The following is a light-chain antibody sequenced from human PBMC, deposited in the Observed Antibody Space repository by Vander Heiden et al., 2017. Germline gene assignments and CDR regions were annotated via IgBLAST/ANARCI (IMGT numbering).Light chain of an antibody. Sequence: GLIQSPATLSLFSGQRVTLSCRASQSVSSYLAWYQQKPGQAPRLLIYDASNRATGIPARFSGSGSETDFILTISSLEPEDFAVYYCQQRSNWLTFGGGTKVEIK. J-gene: IGKJ4*01. CDR1: QSVSSY. V-gene: IGKV3-11*01. CDR3: QQRSNWLT. CDR2: DAS.